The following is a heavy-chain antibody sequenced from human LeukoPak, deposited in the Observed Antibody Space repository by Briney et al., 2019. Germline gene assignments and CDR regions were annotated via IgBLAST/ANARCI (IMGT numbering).Heavy chain of an antibody. CDR1: GDSVSSNSAA. J-gene: IGHJ4*02. D-gene: IGHD6-19*01. Sequence: SQTLSLTCAISGDSVSSNSAAWNWIRQSPSRGLEWLGGTYYRSKWYNDYAVSVKSRITINPDTSKNQFSLQLNSVTPEDSAVYYCARDQYSSGWYRFDYWGQGTLVTVSS. CDR2: TYYRSKWYN. V-gene: IGHV6-1*01. CDR3: ARDQYSSGWYRFDY.